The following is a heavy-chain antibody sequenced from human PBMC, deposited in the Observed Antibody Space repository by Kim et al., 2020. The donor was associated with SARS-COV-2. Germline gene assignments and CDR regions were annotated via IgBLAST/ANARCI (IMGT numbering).Heavy chain of an antibody. Sequence: VNGRFSISRDNEKNSLYLQMNSLRDEDTAVYYCARRSYGSGSYYPYSFDYWGPGTLVTVSA. D-gene: IGHD3-10*01. J-gene: IGHJ4*02. CDR3: ARRSYGSGSYYPYSFDY. V-gene: IGHV3-48*02.